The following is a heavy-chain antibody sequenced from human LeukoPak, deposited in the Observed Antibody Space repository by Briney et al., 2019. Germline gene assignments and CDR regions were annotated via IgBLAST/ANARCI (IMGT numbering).Heavy chain of an antibody. D-gene: IGHD3-10*01. CDR2: INHSGST. J-gene: IGHJ1*01. CDR1: GGSFSGYY. CDR3: ARSPCYYGSGSYFQH. Sequence: SETLSLTCAVYGGSFSGYYWSWIRQPPGKGLEWIGEINHSGSTNYDPSLKSRVTISVDTSKNQFSLKLSSVTAADTAVYYCARSPCYYGSGSYFQHWGQGTLVTVSS. V-gene: IGHV4-34*01.